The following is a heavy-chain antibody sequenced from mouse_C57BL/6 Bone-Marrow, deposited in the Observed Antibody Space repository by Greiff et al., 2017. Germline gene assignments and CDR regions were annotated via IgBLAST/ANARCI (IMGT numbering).Heavy chain of an antibody. Sequence: QVQLQQSGAELVRPGTSVKVSCKASGYAFTNYLIEWVKQRPGQGLEWIGVINPGSGGTNYNEKFKGKATLTADKSSSTAYMQLSSLTSEDSAVYFCAMPIYYYGSRGVAYWGQGTLVTVSA. J-gene: IGHJ3*01. V-gene: IGHV1-54*01. CDR3: AMPIYYYGSRGVAY. CDR2: INPGSGGT. CDR1: GYAFTNYL. D-gene: IGHD1-1*01.